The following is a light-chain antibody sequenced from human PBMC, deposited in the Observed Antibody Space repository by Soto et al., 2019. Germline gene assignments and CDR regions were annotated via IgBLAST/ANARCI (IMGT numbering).Light chain of an antibody. J-gene: IGKJ1*01. V-gene: IGKV3-20*01. CDR1: QSVSSSY. CDR3: QQYGSSPRTWT. CDR2: GAS. Sequence: EIVLSQSPGTLSLSPGERATLSCRASQSVSSSYLAWYQQKPGQAPRLLIYGASSRATGIPDRFSGSGSGTDFILTISRLEPEDFAVYYCQQYGSSPRTWTFGQGTKEDIK.